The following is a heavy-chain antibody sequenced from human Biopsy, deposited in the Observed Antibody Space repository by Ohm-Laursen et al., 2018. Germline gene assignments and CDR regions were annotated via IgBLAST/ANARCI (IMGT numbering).Heavy chain of an antibody. CDR3: VKDTNWNYVWDRPGATKGMDV. D-gene: IGHD1-7*01. Sequence: SLRLSCTATGFSFDDFAMHWVCQSPGKGLEWVAGIDWNSRNINYGDSVKGRFSVSRDNAKNSLYLQMNSLRGEDTALYYCVKDTNWNYVWDRPGATKGMDVWGQGTTVTVSS. CDR1: GFSFDDFA. J-gene: IGHJ6*02. CDR2: IDWNSRNI. V-gene: IGHV3-9*01.